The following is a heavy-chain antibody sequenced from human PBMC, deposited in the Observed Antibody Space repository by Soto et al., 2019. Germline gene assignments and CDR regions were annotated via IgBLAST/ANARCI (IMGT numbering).Heavy chain of an antibody. CDR1: GFTVSSNY. Sequence: GGSLRLSCAASGFTVSSNYMSWVRQAPGKGLEWVSVIYSGGSTYYADSVKGRFTISRDNSKNTLYLQMNSLRAEDTAVYYCARESGYSSGGYDYWGQGTLVTGSS. CDR2: IYSGGST. V-gene: IGHV3-53*01. D-gene: IGHD6-19*01. J-gene: IGHJ4*02. CDR3: ARESGYSSGGYDY.